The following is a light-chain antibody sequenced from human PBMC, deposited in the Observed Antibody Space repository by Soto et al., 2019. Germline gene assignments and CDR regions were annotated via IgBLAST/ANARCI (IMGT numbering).Light chain of an antibody. Sequence: QSALTQPPSESGSPGQSVTISCTGTSSDVGGYNYVSWYQQHPGKAPKLMIYEVTKRPSGVPDRFSGSKSGNTASLTVSGLQTEDEADYYCNSYAGSNNVVFGGGTKVTVL. CDR1: SSDVGGYNY. V-gene: IGLV2-8*01. CDR2: EVT. J-gene: IGLJ2*01. CDR3: NSYAGSNNVV.